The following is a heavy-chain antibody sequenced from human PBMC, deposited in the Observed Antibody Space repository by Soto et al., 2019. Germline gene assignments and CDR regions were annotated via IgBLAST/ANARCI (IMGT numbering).Heavy chain of an antibody. CDR3: ARYTYTSRYSYYGMDV. CDR1: GGSISSYY. CDR2: IYTSGST. V-gene: IGHV4-59*10. J-gene: IGHJ6*02. Sequence: SETLSLTGPVFGGSISSYYGSWIRQPAGKGLEWIGRIYTSGSTNYNPSLKSRVTMSVDTSKNQFSLKLSSVTSEDTAVYYCARYTYTSRYSYYGMDVWGHGTTVTVSS. D-gene: IGHD6-13*01.